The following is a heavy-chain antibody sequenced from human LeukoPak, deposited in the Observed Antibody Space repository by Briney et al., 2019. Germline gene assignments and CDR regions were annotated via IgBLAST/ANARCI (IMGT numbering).Heavy chain of an antibody. J-gene: IGHJ3*02. CDR1: GGSIGTYS. CDR2: IYYSGTT. CDR3: ARHAGAFNAFDI. D-gene: IGHD1-26*01. Sequence: SETLSLTCTVSGGSIGTYSWTWIRQPPGKGLEWIGYIYYSGTTNYNPSLKSRVTISVDTSKNQFSLKLSSVTAADTAVYYCARHAGAFNAFDIWGQGTMVTVSS. V-gene: IGHV4-59*08.